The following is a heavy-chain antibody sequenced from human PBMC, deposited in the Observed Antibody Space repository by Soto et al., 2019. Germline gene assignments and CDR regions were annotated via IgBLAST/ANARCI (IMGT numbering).Heavy chain of an antibody. V-gene: IGHV1-69*13. J-gene: IGHJ5*02. Sequence: SVKVSCKASGGTFSSYAISWVRQAPGQGLEWMGGIIPIFGTANYAQKFQGRVTITADESTSTAYMELSSLRSEDTAVYYCARDLKCSGGSCYPSWFDPWGQGTLVTVSS. CDR3: ARDLKCSGGSCYPSWFDP. D-gene: IGHD2-15*01. CDR2: IIPIFGTA. CDR1: GGTFSSYA.